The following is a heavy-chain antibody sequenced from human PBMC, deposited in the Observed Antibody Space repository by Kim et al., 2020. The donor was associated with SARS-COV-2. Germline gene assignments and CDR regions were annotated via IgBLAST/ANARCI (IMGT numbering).Heavy chain of an antibody. V-gene: IGHV1-18*01. CDR1: GYTFTSYG. D-gene: IGHD4-17*01. Sequence: ASVKVSCKASGYTFTSYGISWVRQAPGQGLEWMGWISAYNGNTNYAQKLQGRVTMTTDTSTSTAYMELRSLRSDDTAVYYCARDQFQYGDYADWFDPWGQGTLVTVSS. CDR3: ARDQFQYGDYADWFDP. J-gene: IGHJ5*02. CDR2: ISAYNGNT.